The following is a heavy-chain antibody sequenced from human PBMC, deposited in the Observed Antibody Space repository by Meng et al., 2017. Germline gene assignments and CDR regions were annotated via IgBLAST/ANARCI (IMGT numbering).Heavy chain of an antibody. CDR3: ARDLVWWLRGEKYYFDY. J-gene: IGHJ4*02. Sequence: GESLKISCAASGFTFSSYAMSWVRQAPGKGLEWVSAISGSGGSTYYADSVKGRFTISRDNAKNSLYLQMNSLRAEDTAVYYCARDLVWWLRGEKYYFDYWGQGTLVTVSS. V-gene: IGHV3-23*01. CDR1: GFTFSSYA. CDR2: ISGSGGST. D-gene: IGHD5-12*01.